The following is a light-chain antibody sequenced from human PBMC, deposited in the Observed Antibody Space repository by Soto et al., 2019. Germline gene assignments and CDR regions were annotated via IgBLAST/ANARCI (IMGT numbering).Light chain of an antibody. Sequence: IVLTQPPGTLSLSPGEGATLSCRTSQRVSIRHLAWYQQRPGQAPRLLIYPTSDRATGAPDGISGRWSGTVFTLTSTSLEPEDFAVYYCQQYGTSWTFGQGTKVEI. V-gene: IGKV3-20*01. CDR2: PTS. J-gene: IGKJ1*01. CDR3: QQYGTSWT. CDR1: QRVSIRH.